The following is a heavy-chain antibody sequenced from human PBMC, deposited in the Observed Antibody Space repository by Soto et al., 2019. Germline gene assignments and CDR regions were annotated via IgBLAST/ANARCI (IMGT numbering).Heavy chain of an antibody. CDR1: GYTFTSYG. CDR2: ISAYNGNT. J-gene: IGHJ5*02. CDR3: ARDRSIAARRVDNHNWFDP. Sequence: DSVKVSCKASGYTFTSYGISWVRQAPGQGLEWMGWISAYNGNTNYAQKFQGRVTITADESTSTAYMELSSLRSEDTAVYYCARDRSIAARRVDNHNWFDPWGRGTRVTVS. V-gene: IGHV1-18*01. D-gene: IGHD6-6*01.